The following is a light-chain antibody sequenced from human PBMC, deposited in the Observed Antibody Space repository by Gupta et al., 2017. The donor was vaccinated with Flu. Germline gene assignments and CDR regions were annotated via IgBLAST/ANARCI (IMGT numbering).Light chain of an antibody. CDR2: GAF. V-gene: IGKV1-9*01. Sequence: DTQLTQSPSFLSASVGDRVTITCRASRDIKNYLAWFQQKPGQAPKLLIYGAFTLQSGVPSRFSGSGAGPEFTLTISSLQPEDFATYYCQQLNSYPPFAFGPGTKVDVK. CDR1: RDIKNY. J-gene: IGKJ3*01. CDR3: QQLNSYPPFA.